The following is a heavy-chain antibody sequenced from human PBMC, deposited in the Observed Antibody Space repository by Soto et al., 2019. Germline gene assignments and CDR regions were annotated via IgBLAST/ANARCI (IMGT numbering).Heavy chain of an antibody. V-gene: IGHV1-3*01. CDR1: GYTFTSYA. D-gene: IGHD3-3*01. Sequence: ASVKVSCTASGYTFTSYAINWVRQAPGRGLEWMGWINPGNGNTKYSQQFQGRVIIDRDTSASTAYMELSSLRSEDTAVYYCAKDLPFLEGVIAADAFEIWGKGKMVTVS. CDR3: AKDLPFLEGVIAADAFEI. J-gene: IGHJ3*02. CDR2: INPGNGNT.